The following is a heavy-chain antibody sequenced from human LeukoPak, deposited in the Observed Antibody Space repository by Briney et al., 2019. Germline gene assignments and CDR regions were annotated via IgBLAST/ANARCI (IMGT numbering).Heavy chain of an antibody. CDR1: GFTFSSYG. V-gene: IGHV3-30*18. J-gene: IGHJ4*02. CDR2: MSFDGSHT. CDR3: AKARTHEYSNYNY. Sequence: GGSLRLSCAASGFTFSSYGMHWVRQAPGKGLEWVAVMSFDGSHTYYADSVKGRFTISRDNSKNTLYLQMNSLRAEDTAVYYCAKARTHEYSNYNYWGQGTLVTVSS. D-gene: IGHD4-11*01.